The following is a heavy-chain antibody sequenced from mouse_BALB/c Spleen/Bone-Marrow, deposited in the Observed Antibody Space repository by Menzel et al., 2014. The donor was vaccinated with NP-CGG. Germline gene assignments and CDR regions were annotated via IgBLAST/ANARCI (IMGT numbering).Heavy chain of an antibody. J-gene: IGHJ1*01. CDR1: GDSITSGY. CDR3: ARIYYDSHWYFDV. D-gene: IGHD2-4*01. CDR2: ISYSGST. V-gene: IGHV3-8*02. Sequence: VQLKDSGPSLVKPSQTLSLTCSVTGDSITSGYWNWIRRFPGNKLEYMGYISYSGSTYYYPSLKSQISITRDTSKNQYYLQLNSVTTEDTATYYCARIYYDSHWYFDVWGAGTTVTVSS.